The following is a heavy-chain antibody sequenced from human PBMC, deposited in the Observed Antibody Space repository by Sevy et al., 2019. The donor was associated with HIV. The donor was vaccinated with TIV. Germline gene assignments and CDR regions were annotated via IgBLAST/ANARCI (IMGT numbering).Heavy chain of an antibody. V-gene: IGHV3-7*01. CDR2: IKQDGSEK. CDR3: ESTVELYYDFWSGYYTGRLDDAFDI. J-gene: IGHJ3*02. D-gene: IGHD3-3*01. Sequence: GGSLRLSCAASGFTFSSYWMSWVRQAPGKGLEWVANIKQDGSEKYYVDSVKGRFTISRDNAKNSLYLQMNSLRAEDTAVYYRESTVELYYDFWSGYYTGRLDDAFDIWGQGTMVTVSS. CDR1: GFTFSSYW.